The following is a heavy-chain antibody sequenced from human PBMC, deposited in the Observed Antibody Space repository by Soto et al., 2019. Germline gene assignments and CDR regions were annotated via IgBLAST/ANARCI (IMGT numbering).Heavy chain of an antibody. Sequence: GASVKVSCKASGYTFTGYYMHWVRQAPGQGLEWMGWINPNNGGTNYAQKFQGRVTMTRDTSISTAYMELSRLRSDDTAVYYCARDIGITGTPFDHFDYWGQGTLVTVSS. CDR1: GYTFTGYY. CDR2: INPNNGGT. V-gene: IGHV1-2*02. CDR3: ARDIGITGTPFDHFDY. D-gene: IGHD1-20*01. J-gene: IGHJ4*02.